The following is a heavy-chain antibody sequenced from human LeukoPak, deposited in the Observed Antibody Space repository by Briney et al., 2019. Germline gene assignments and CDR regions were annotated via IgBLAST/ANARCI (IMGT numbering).Heavy chain of an antibody. J-gene: IGHJ5*02. CDR3: ARGGRRIAARQRGNWFDP. V-gene: IGHV1-8*01. Sequence: ASVKVSCKGSGYTFTSYDINWVRQASGQGGEWMGWMNPNSGNTGYAQKFQGTVTMTRNTSISTAYMDLSSLRSEDTAVYYCARGGRRIAARQRGNWFDPWGQGTLVTVSS. D-gene: IGHD6-6*01. CDR2: MNPNSGNT. CDR1: GYTFTSYD.